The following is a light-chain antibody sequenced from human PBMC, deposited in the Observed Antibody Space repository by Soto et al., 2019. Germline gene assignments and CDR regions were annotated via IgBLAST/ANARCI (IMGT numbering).Light chain of an antibody. CDR1: QSVSSY. J-gene: IGKJ2*01. Sequence: EIVLTQSPATLSLSPGERATLSCRASQSVSSYLAWYQQKTGQAPRLLIYDASNRATGIPARFSGSGSVTDFTLTISSLEPEDFAVYYCQQRSSWPSYTFGQRTKLEIK. CDR2: DAS. V-gene: IGKV3-11*01. CDR3: QQRSSWPSYT.